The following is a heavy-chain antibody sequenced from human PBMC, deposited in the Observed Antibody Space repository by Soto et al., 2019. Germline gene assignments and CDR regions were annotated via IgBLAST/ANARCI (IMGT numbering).Heavy chain of an antibody. CDR3: VKDVSYGSSSGFDY. CDR1: GFTFEDYA. J-gene: IGHJ4*02. D-gene: IGHD6-6*01. CDR2: ISWNSGFI. Sequence: VQLVESGGGLIQPGRSLRLSCAASGFTFEDYAMHWVRQVPGKGLEWVAGISWNSGFIGYADSVKGRFTISRDNAKNSLFLQMNSLGPEDTALYFCVKDVSYGSSSGFDYWGQGTRVTISS. V-gene: IGHV3-9*01.